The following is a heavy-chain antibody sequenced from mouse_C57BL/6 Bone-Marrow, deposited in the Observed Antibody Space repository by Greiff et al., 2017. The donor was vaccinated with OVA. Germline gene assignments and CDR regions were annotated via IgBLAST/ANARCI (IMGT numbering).Heavy chain of an antibody. CDR3: ARKINWYAMDY. J-gene: IGHJ4*01. Sequence: QVQLQQSGAELVRPGTSVKVSCKASGYAFTNYLIEWVKQRPGQGLEWIGVINPGSGGTNYNEKFKGKATLTADKSSSTAYTQLSSLTSEDSAVYFCARKINWYAMDYWGQGTSVTVSS. CDR1: GYAFTNYL. D-gene: IGHD4-1*02. CDR2: INPGSGGT. V-gene: IGHV1-54*01.